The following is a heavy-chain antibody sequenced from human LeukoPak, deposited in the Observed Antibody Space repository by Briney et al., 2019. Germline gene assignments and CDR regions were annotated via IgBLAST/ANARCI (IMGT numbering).Heavy chain of an antibody. CDR1: GGSISSYY. D-gene: IGHD2-2*01. Sequence: SETLSLTCTVSGGSISSYYWSWIRQPPGKGLEWIGYIYTSGRTNYNPSLKSRVTISVDTSKNQFSLKLSSVTAADTAVYYCARHFVVVVPAAKMYNWFDPWGQGTLVTVSS. J-gene: IGHJ5*02. V-gene: IGHV4-4*09. CDR2: IYTSGRT. CDR3: ARHFVVVVPAAKMYNWFDP.